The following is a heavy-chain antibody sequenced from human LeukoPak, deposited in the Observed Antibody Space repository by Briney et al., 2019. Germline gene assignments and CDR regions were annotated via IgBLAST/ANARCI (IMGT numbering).Heavy chain of an antibody. CDR3: AINGGGDSGYGNFDY. V-gene: IGHV3-9*01. Sequence: GGSLRLSCAASGFTFSSYEMNWVRQAPGKGLEWASGISWNSDSIGYADSVKGRFTTSRDNAKNSLYLQMNSLRAEDTAFYYCAINGGGDSGYGNFDYWGQGTLVTVSS. CDR1: GFTFSSYE. CDR2: ISWNSDSI. D-gene: IGHD5-12*01. J-gene: IGHJ4*02.